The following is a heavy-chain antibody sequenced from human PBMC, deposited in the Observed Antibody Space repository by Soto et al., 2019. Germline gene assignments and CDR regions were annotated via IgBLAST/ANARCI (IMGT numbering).Heavy chain of an antibody. CDR1: GYSFTSYW. D-gene: IGHD3-22*01. Sequence: GESLKISCKGSGYSFTSYWITWVRQMPGKGLEWMGRIDPSDSYTNYSPSFQGHVTISADRSISTAYLQWSSLKASDTAMYFCARLGYDTSGYYLDYWGQGXLVTVYS. V-gene: IGHV5-10-1*01. CDR3: ARLGYDTSGYYLDY. CDR2: IDPSDSYT. J-gene: IGHJ4*02.